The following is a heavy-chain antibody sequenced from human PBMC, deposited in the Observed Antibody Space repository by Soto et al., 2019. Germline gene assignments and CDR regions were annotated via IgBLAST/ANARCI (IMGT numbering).Heavy chain of an antibody. CDR3: ARIRLESYNWNYGSLPPGGIYYGMDV. V-gene: IGHV1-69*13. Sequence: ASVKVSCKASGGTFSSYAISWVRQAPGQGLEWMGGIIPIFGTANYAQKFQGRVTITADESTSTAYMELSSLRSEDTAVYYCARIRLESYNWNYGSLPPGGIYYGMDVWGQGTTVTVSS. CDR1: GGTFSSYA. D-gene: IGHD1-7*01. J-gene: IGHJ6*02. CDR2: IIPIFGTA.